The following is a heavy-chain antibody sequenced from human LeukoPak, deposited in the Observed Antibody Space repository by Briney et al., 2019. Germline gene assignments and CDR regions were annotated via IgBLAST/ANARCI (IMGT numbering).Heavy chain of an antibody. CDR3: TRSPLDRSSARFDP. D-gene: IGHD3/OR15-3a*01. CDR2: IYTSGST. CDR1: SDSISSYC. V-gene: IGHV4-4*07. J-gene: IGHJ5*02. Sequence: SETLSLTCTVSSDSISSYCWNWVRQPAGKRLKWIGRIYTSGSTNYNPSLKSRVTMSVDTSKNQFSLKLSSVTAADTAMYYCTRSPLDRSSARFDPWGQGTLVTVSS.